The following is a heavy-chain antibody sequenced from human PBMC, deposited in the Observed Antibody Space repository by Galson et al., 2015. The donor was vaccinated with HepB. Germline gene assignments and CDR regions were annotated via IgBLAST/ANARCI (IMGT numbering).Heavy chain of an antibody. CDR2: IDPSDSYT. CDR1: GYSFTSYW. D-gene: IGHD6-19*01. J-gene: IGHJ6*02. CDR3: ARLPKPYSSGWYWVGDYYYYGMDV. Sequence: QSGAEVKKPGESLRISCKGSGYSFTSYWISWVRQMPGKGLEWMGRIDPSDSYTNYSPSFQGHVTISADKSISTAYLQWSSLKASDTAMYYCARLPKPYSSGWYWVGDYYYYGMDVWGQGTTVTVSS. V-gene: IGHV5-10-1*01.